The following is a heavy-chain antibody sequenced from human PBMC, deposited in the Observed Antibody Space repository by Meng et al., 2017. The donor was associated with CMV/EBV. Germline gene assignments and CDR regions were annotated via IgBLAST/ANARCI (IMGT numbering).Heavy chain of an antibody. Sequence: SETLSPTCTVSGGSISSSSYYWGWIRQPPGKGLEWIGSIYYSGSTYYNPSRRSRVTISVDTSKNQFSLKLSSVTAADTAVYYCARIIVTVYDFWSNQREYFDLWGRGTLVTVSS. CDR2: IYYSGST. CDR1: GGSISSSSYY. V-gene: IGHV4-39*01. D-gene: IGHD3-3*01. J-gene: IGHJ2*01. CDR3: ARIIVTVYDFWSNQREYFDL.